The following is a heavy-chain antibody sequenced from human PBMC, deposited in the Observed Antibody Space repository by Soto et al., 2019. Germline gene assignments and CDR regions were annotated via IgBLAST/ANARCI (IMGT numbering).Heavy chain of an antibody. CDR2: ISGSGGRR. D-gene: IGHD3-10*01. Sequence: PGGSLRLSCAASGFTFSSYAMSWVRQAPGKGLEWVSAISGSGGRRDYADSVKGRFTISRDKSKNTLYLQMNSLRVEDTAVYYCAAGIDFYGSGSYYTPFFDYWGQGTLVTVSS. J-gene: IGHJ4*02. CDR3: AAGIDFYGSGSYYTPFFDY. V-gene: IGHV3-23*01. CDR1: GFTFSSYA.